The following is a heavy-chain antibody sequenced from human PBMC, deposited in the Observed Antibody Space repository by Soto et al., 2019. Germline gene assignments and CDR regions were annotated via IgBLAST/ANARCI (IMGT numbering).Heavy chain of an antibody. CDR3: ARAGHYYDSSGYAN. J-gene: IGHJ4*02. V-gene: IGHV1-18*01. Sequence: ASVKVSCKASGYSFSTSGISWVRQAPGQGLEWMGWISAYNGNTNYEQKLQDRVTMTTDTSTSTAYLELRSLRSDDTAVYYCARAGHYYDSSGYANWGQGTLVTVSS. CDR1: GYSFSTSG. D-gene: IGHD3-22*01. CDR2: ISAYNGNT.